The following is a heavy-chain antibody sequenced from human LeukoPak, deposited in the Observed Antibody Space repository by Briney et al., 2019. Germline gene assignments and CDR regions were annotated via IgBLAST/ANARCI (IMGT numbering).Heavy chain of an antibody. D-gene: IGHD6-19*01. J-gene: IGHJ4*02. Sequence: GGSLRLSCAASGFTFSSYAMHWVRQAPGKGLEWVAVISYDGSNKYYADSVKGRFTISRDNSKNTLYLQMNSLRAEDTAVYYCARDGQPLMIYSSGWQSPHFDYWGQGTLVTASS. CDR1: GFTFSSYA. CDR2: ISYDGSNK. CDR3: ARDGQPLMIYSSGWQSPHFDY. V-gene: IGHV3-30*04.